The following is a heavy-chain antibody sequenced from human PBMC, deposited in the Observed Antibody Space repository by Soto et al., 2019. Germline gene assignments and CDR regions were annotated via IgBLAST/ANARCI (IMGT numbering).Heavy chain of an antibody. J-gene: IGHJ6*03. Sequence: SETLSLTCTVSGGSVSSCGYYWSWIRQHPGKGLEWIGYIYYSGSTYYNPSLKSRVTISLDTSKNQFSLKLSSVTAADTAVYYCARVRSSTYYYYYYMDVWGKGTTVSVSS. V-gene: IGHV4-31*03. CDR3: ARVRSSTYYYYYYMDV. CDR2: IYYSGST. CDR1: GGSVSSCGYY. D-gene: IGHD2-2*01.